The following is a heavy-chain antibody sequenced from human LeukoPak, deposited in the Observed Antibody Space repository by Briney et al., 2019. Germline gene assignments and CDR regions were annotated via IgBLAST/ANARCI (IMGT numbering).Heavy chain of an antibody. CDR3: ARINCSGGSCLDY. Sequence: GASVKVSCKASGYTFTSYGISWVRQDPGQRLEWMGWISAYNGNTNYAQKLQGRVTMTTDTSTSTAYMELRSLRADDTAVYYCARINCSGGSCLDYWGQGTLVTVSS. V-gene: IGHV1-18*01. J-gene: IGHJ4*02. CDR1: GYTFTSYG. CDR2: ISAYNGNT. D-gene: IGHD2-15*01.